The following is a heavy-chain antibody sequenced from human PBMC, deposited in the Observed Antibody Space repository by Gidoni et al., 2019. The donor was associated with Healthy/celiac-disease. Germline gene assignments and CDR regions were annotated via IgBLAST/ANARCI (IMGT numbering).Heavy chain of an antibody. J-gene: IGHJ5*02. CDR3: ARLWFGESNWFDP. D-gene: IGHD3-10*01. CDR2: IYYSGST. Sequence: QVQLQEPGPGLVKPSETLPSTCTVPGGSISSYYWSWIRQPPGKGLEWIGYIYYSGSTNYNPSLKSRVTISVDTSKNQFSLKLSSVTAADTAVYYCARLWFGESNWFDPWGQGTLVTVSS. V-gene: IGHV4-59*01. CDR1: GGSISSYY.